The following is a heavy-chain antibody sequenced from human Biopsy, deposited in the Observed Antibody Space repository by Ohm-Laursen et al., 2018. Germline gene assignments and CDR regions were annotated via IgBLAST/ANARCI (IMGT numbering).Heavy chain of an antibody. CDR3: AGDLPYYENSGYGAFDM. Sequence: TLSLTCPVSGGFISTYYWNWIRQPAGKALEWIGRIYNTGSTNYNPSLQSRVTMSVDTSKNQFSLKMSSVTAADTAVYYCAGDLPYYENSGYGAFDMWGQGTMVTVSS. CDR1: GGFISTYY. D-gene: IGHD3-22*01. V-gene: IGHV4-4*07. CDR2: IYNTGST. J-gene: IGHJ3*02.